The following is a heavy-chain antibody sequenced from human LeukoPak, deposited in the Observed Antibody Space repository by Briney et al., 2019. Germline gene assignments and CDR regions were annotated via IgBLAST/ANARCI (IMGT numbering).Heavy chain of an antibody. CDR2: IYYSGST. CDR1: GGSISSSSYY. J-gene: IGHJ4*02. Sequence: SETLSPTCTVSGGSISSSSYYWGWIRQPPGKGLEWIGSIYYSGSTYYNPSLKSRVTISVDTSKNQFSLKLSSVTAADTAVYYCARQDYDYVWGSYRFWGQGTLVTVSS. CDR3: ARQDYDYVWGSYRF. V-gene: IGHV4-39*01. D-gene: IGHD3-16*02.